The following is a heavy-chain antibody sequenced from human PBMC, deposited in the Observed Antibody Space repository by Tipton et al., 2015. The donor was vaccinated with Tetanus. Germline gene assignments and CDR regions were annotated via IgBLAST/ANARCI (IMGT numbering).Heavy chain of an antibody. CDR3: ARSESRIAPRIPWGMDI. V-gene: IGHV3-11*01. Sequence: LSLTCAVYGGSFSAYYWSWIRLAPGKGLEWISYISHTGTTTYYSASVMGRFTVSRDNTKNSLYLEINSLRAEDTAIYYCARSESRIAPRIPWGMDIWGQGTTVTVSS. D-gene: IGHD6-6*01. CDR1: GGSFSAYY. J-gene: IGHJ6*02. CDR2: ISHTGTTT.